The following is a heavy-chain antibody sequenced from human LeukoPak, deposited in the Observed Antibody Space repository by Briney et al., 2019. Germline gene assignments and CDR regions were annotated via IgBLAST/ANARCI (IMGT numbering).Heavy chain of an antibody. CDR3: ARRLANSSGHRDAFDI. CDR2: IYYSGSP. CDR1: GGSISTYY. D-gene: IGHD6-19*01. V-gene: IGHV4-59*08. J-gene: IGHJ3*02. Sequence: SETLSLTCTVSGGSISTYYWNWIRRPPGKGLECIGYIYYSGSPSYNPSLRSRVTISVDTSKNQFSLKLSSVTAADTAVYYCARRLANSSGHRDAFDIWGQGTMVTVSS.